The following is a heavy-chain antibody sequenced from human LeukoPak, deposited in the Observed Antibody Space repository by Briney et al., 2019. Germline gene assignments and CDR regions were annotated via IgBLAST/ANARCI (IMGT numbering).Heavy chain of an antibody. Sequence: PGGSLRLSCAASGFSFSSYGMHWVRQAPGKGLEWVAVIWQDEDKKYYADSVKGRLNISRDNSKNTLYLQMNNVRAEDTAVYYCARGILALGSFDYWGQGTLVTVSS. V-gene: IGHV3-33*01. D-gene: IGHD1-26*01. CDR1: GFSFSSYG. CDR2: IWQDEDKK. J-gene: IGHJ4*02. CDR3: ARGILALGSFDY.